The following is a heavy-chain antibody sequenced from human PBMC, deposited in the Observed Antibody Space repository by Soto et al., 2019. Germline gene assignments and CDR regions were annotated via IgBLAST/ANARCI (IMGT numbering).Heavy chain of an antibody. Sequence: QVQLHQSGPGLVKPSETLSLTCSVSGASITNYYWTWIRQSPGKGLEWIGYIYYGGTSNYNSSLKGRVTVSVAMSTNQFSLTLNSVTAADTAVYYCAMYYGHGQDYWGQGTRVTVSS. J-gene: IGHJ4*02. CDR1: GASITNYY. D-gene: IGHD3-10*01. V-gene: IGHV4-59*01. CDR2: IYYGGTS. CDR3: AMYYGHGQDY.